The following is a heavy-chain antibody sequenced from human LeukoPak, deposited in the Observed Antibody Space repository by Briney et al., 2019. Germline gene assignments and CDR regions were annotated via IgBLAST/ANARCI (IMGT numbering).Heavy chain of an antibody. CDR3: ARNHRSGSYDHWFDP. CDR2: INPNSGDT. V-gene: IGHV1-2*04. J-gene: IGHJ5*02. D-gene: IGHD3-10*01. CDR1: GYTFTDYY. Sequence: ASVKVSCKSSGYTFTDYYMHWVRQAPGQGLEWMGLINPNSGDTNYAQKFQGWVTMTRDTSISTVYMEVNRLRSDDTAVYYCARNHRSGSYDHWFDPWGQGTLVTVSS.